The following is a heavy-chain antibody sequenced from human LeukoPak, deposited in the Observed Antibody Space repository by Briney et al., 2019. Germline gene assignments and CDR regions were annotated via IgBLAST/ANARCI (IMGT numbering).Heavy chain of an antibody. D-gene: IGHD3-22*01. V-gene: IGHV3-66*02. CDR1: GFTVSSNY. Sequence: PGGSLRLSCAASGFTVSSNYMSWVRQAPGKGLEWASVIYSGGSTYYADSVKGRFTISRDNSKNTLYLQMNSLRAEDTAVYYCARDPVPPIYYDSSGSTYPRDAFDIWGQGTMVTVSS. J-gene: IGHJ3*02. CDR3: ARDPVPPIYYDSSGSTYPRDAFDI. CDR2: IYSGGST.